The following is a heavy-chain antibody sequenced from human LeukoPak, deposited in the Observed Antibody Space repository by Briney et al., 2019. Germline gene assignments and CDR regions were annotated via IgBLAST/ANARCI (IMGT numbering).Heavy chain of an antibody. D-gene: IGHD3-16*01. CDR2: THYSGST. CDR1: GDSISSYF. CDR3: ARDQRRDYGDYFDN. J-gene: IGHJ4*02. Sequence: SETLSLTCTVSGDSISSYFWSWIRQSPGKGLEWIGYTHYSGSTSYNPSLTSRVTISLDTSKNQFYLKLSSVTASDTVFYYCARDQRRDYGDYFDNWGQGTLVTVSS. V-gene: IGHV4-59*01.